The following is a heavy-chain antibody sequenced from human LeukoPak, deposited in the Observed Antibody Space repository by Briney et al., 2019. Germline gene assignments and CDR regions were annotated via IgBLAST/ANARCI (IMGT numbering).Heavy chain of an antibody. J-gene: IGHJ4*02. CDR1: GGSFSGYY. Sequence: SETLSLTCAVYGGSFSGYYWSWIRQPPGKGLEWIGEINHSGSTNYNPSLKSRVTISVDTSKNQLSLQLSSVTAADTAVYYCASRVELTDKYFDDWGQGTLVTVSS. D-gene: IGHD3-9*01. V-gene: IGHV4-34*01. CDR3: ASRVELTDKYFDD. CDR2: INHSGST.